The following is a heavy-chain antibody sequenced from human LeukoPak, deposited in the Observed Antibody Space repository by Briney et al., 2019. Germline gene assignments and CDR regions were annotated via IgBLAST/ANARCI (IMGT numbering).Heavy chain of an antibody. CDR2: INHSGST. Sequence: SETLSLTCTVSGGSISSSSYYWGWIRQPPGKGLEWIGEINHSGSTNYNPSLKSRVTISVDTSKNQFSLKLSSVTAADTAVYYCARGRGYYHTCYYYGMDVWGQGTTVTVSS. J-gene: IGHJ6*02. D-gene: IGHD3-22*01. CDR1: GGSISSSSYY. V-gene: IGHV4-39*07. CDR3: ARGRGYYHTCYYYGMDV.